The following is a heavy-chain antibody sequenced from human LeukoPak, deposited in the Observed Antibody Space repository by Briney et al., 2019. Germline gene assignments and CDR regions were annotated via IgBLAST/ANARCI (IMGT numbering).Heavy chain of an antibody. J-gene: IGHJ6*03. CDR1: SGSISSSNYY. V-gene: IGHV4-39*01. CDR3: ARGVTTNGYYYYMDV. D-gene: IGHD4-17*01. CDR2: IYYSGRT. Sequence: SETLSLTCTVSSGSISSSNYYWDWIRPPPGKGREWIGNIYYSGRTFYNPSLKCRVTISVDTSKNQFSLNLSSVTAADTAVYFCARGVTTNGYYYYMDVWGKGTTVTVSS.